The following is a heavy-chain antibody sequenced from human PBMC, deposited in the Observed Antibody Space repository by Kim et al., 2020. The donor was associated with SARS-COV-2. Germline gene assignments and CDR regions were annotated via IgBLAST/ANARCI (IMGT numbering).Heavy chain of an antibody. CDR3: ARNFGSATMIGDV. V-gene: IGHV3-33*01. Sequence: GGSLRLSCTESGFTFSPFAMHWVRQAPGKGLEWVAVIRSDESKRYYAESVKDRFTISRDNSKNTLYLQTNSLRAEDTAIYYCARNFGSATMIGDVWGLGTMVTVSS. D-gene: IGHD3-10*01. J-gene: IGHJ3*01. CDR1: GFTFSPFA. CDR2: IRSDESKR.